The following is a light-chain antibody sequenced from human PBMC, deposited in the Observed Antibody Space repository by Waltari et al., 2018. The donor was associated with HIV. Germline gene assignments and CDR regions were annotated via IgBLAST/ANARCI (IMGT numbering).Light chain of an antibody. Sequence: QSVLTQSPSASGTPGQRVIISCSGSSSNIGSNSVNWYQQLPGTAPKLLIYSNNERPSGVPDRFSGSKSGTSASLAISGLQSEDEADYHCAAWDESLNGPVFGGGTKLTVL. CDR3: AAWDESLNGPV. CDR2: SNN. CDR1: SSNIGSNS. J-gene: IGLJ2*01. V-gene: IGLV1-44*01.